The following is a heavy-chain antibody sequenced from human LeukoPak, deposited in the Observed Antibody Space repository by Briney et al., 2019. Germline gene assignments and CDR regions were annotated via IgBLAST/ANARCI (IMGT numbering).Heavy chain of an antibody. D-gene: IGHD6-13*01. CDR3: VRNAYAASGSNFFDP. V-gene: IGHV3-7*02. CDR1: GFTFSTYW. CDR2: IKHDGSEK. J-gene: IGHJ5*02. Sequence: PGGSLRLSCAASGFTFSTYWMTWVRQAPGKGLEWVANIKHDGSEKYYVDSVKGRFTISRDNAKNSLYLQMNSLRAEDTALYYCVRNAYAASGSNFFDPWGQGTLVTVSS.